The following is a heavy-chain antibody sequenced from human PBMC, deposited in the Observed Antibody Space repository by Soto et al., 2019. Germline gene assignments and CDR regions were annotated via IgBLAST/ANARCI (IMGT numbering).Heavy chain of an antibody. J-gene: IGHJ4*02. CDR1: GYSLASGYY. CDR3: ARARIVVAGTIVDY. Sequence: SETLSLTCAVSGYSLASGYYCGWIRQPPGKGLEWIGSIYHSGDTYYNPSLKSRVTISVDTSKNHFSLKLTSVTAADTAVYYCARARIVVAGTIVDYWGQGTLVTVSS. D-gene: IGHD6-19*01. CDR2: IYHSGDT. V-gene: IGHV4-38-2*01.